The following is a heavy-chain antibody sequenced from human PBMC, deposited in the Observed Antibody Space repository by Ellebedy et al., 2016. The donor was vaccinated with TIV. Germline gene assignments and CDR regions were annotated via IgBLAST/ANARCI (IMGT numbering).Heavy chain of an antibody. D-gene: IGHD4-17*01. V-gene: IGHV3-23*01. Sequence: GESLKISCAASGFTFSRYAMSWVRQAPGKGLEWVSTISGRGGSTYYAGSVKGRFTVSRDTSKNTLYLRVNSLRAEDTAVYYCAKDFIYGDYADFWGQGTLVTVSS. CDR2: ISGRGGST. CDR3: AKDFIYGDYADF. J-gene: IGHJ4*02. CDR1: GFTFSRYA.